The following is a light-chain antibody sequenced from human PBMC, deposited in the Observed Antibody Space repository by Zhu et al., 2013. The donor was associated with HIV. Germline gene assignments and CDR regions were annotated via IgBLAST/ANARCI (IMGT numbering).Light chain of an antibody. CDR3: HQYDTPSL. J-gene: IGKJ2*01. V-gene: IGKV3-20*01. Sequence: EIVLTQSPGTLSLSPGERAILSCRASQSVSSYLAWYQQKPGQAPRLVIYGASSRVTGIPDRFSGRGSGTDFTLTISRLEPEDSATYFCHQYDTPSLFGQGTKLEIK. CDR2: GAS. CDR1: QSVSSY.